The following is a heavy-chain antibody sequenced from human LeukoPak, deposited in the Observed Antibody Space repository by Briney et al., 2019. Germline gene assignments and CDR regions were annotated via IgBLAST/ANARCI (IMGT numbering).Heavy chain of an antibody. CDR1: GGSITSGSYY. J-gene: IGHJ4*02. CDR2: IYSTGST. CDR3: ARDHTAMAFDY. Sequence: PSQTLSLTCTVSGGSITSGSYYWSWVRQPAGKGLEWIGRIYSTGSTYYNPSLNSRVTISLDTSKNQFSLKLSSVTAADTAVYYCARDHTAMAFDYWGQGTLVTISS. D-gene: IGHD5-18*01. V-gene: IGHV4-61*02.